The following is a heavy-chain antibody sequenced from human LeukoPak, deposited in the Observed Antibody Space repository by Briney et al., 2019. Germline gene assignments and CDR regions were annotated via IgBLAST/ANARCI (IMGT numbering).Heavy chain of an antibody. V-gene: IGHV4-39*07. D-gene: IGHD3-9*01. CDR2: IYYSGST. Sequence: PSETLSLTCTVSGGSISSSSYYWGWIRQPPGKGLEWIGSIYYSGSTYYNPSLKSRVTISVDTSKNQFSLKLSSVTAADTAVYYCASVYYDILTGYGGFDYWGQGTLVTVSS. CDR1: GGSISSSSYY. CDR3: ASVYYDILTGYGGFDY. J-gene: IGHJ4*02.